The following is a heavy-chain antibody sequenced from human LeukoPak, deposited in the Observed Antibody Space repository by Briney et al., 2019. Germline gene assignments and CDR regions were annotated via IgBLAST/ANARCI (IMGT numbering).Heavy chain of an antibody. CDR2: THYRGNT. CDR1: GGSISSYY. D-gene: IGHD3-10*01. V-gene: IGHV4-59*01. J-gene: IGHJ5*02. Sequence: SETLSLTCTVSGGSISSYYWRWIRQPPGKGLEWIGYTHYRGNTNYKPCLKSRVTLSLDTSRNQFSLNMGAVNAAGPAVYYCAGGGYYGSGNDVRFDPWGQGTLVTVSS. CDR3: AGGGYYGSGNDVRFDP.